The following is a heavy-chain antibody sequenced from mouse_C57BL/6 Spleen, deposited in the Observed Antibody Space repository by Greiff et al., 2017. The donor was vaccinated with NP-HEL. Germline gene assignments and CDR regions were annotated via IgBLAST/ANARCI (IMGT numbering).Heavy chain of an antibody. CDR2: IHPNSGST. CDR1: GYTFTSYW. CDR3: ARGYYAMGY. V-gene: IGHV1-64*01. J-gene: IGHJ4*01. Sequence: QVQLQQPGAELVKPGASVQLSCKASGYTFTSYWMHWVKQRPGQGLEWIGMIHPNSGSTNYTEKFKSKSTLTVDKSSSTDYMQLSSLTSEDSAVYYCARGYYAMGYWGQGTSVTVSS.